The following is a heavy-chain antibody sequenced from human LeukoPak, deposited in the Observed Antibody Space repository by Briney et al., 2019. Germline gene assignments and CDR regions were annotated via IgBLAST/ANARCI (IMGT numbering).Heavy chain of an antibody. CDR2: IRYDGSNK. CDR1: GFTFSSYG. J-gene: IGHJ4*02. D-gene: IGHD3-22*01. Sequence: PGGSLRLSCGASGFTFSSYGMHWVRQAPGKGLEWVAFIRYDGSNKYYADSVKGRFTISRDNSKNTLYLQMNSLRAEDTAVYYCAKDSVLYYYDSSGYAPFEYWGQGTLVTVSS. CDR3: AKDSVLYYYDSSGYAPFEY. V-gene: IGHV3-30*02.